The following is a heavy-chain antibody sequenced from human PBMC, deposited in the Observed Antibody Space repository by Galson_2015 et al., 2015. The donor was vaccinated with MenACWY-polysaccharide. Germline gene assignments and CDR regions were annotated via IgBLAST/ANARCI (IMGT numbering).Heavy chain of an antibody. CDR1: GFTFGSYA. J-gene: IGHJ3*01. Sequence: SLRLSCAASGFTFGSYAMGWVRQAPGKGLEWVSSIGGSGLTTFYAEPVKGRFTISRDNAQNILSLQMNSLRADDTARYFRAKVTEMASSRRPFDVWGQGTMVTVSS. CDR3: AKVTEMASSRRPFDV. V-gene: IGHV3-23*01. CDR2: IGGSGLTT. D-gene: IGHD5-24*01.